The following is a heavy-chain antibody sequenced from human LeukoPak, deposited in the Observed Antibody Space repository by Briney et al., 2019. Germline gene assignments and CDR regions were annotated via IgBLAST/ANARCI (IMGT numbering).Heavy chain of an antibody. D-gene: IGHD1-1*01. CDR2: ISASSSTM. CDR1: GFTFSSFS. V-gene: IGHV3-48*02. Sequence: GGSLRLSCVASGFTFSSFSMNWVRQAPGKGLEWISYISASSSTMYYADSVKGRFTISRDNAKNSLSLQINSLRDEDTAVFYCARDAGTGYFDYWGQGTLVTVSP. CDR3: ARDAGTGYFDY. J-gene: IGHJ4*02.